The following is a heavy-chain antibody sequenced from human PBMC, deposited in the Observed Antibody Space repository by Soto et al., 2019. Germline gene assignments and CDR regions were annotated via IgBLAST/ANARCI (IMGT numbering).Heavy chain of an antibody. J-gene: IGHJ4*02. Sequence: QVQLVQSGAEVKKHGASVKVSCKASGYTFTSYYMHWARQAPGQGLEWMGIINLSGGTTTYAQKFQGRVTMTRDTSTSTVYMELSSLRSEDTAVYYCARRSFSSGWDFDYWGQGTLVTVSS. V-gene: IGHV1-46*01. CDR2: INLSGGTT. CDR3: ARRSFSSGWDFDY. D-gene: IGHD6-19*01. CDR1: GYTFTSYY.